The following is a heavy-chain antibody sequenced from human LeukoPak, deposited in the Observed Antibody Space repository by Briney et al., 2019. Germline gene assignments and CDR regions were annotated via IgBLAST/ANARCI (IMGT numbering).Heavy chain of an antibody. CDR3: ARGCGLHLSPASSYYDSRCRYSDD. D-gene: IGHD3-22*01. J-gene: IGHJ4*02. CDR2: ISSTSTTI. CDR1: GFTISNYA. Sequence: GGSLRLSCAASGFTISNYAMMWVRQAPGKGLEWISYISSTSTTIYYAGSVKGRFTTSRDNAKNSLYLQMNSLRAEDTAVYYCARGCGLHLSPASSYYDSRCRYSDDWGQGTLVTVSS. V-gene: IGHV3-48*04.